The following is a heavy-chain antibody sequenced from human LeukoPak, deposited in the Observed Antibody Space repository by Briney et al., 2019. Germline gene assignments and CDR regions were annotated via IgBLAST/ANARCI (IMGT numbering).Heavy chain of an antibody. J-gene: IGHJ6*03. Sequence: GASVKVSCKASGYTFTSYYMHWVRQAPGQGLEWMGIINPSGGSTSYAQKFQGRVTMTRDMSTSTVYMELSSLRSEDTAVYYCARGTAMDYYYYYMDVWGKGTTVTVSS. CDR1: GYTFTSYY. D-gene: IGHD5-18*01. CDR2: INPSGGST. CDR3: ARGTAMDYYYYYMDV. V-gene: IGHV1-46*01.